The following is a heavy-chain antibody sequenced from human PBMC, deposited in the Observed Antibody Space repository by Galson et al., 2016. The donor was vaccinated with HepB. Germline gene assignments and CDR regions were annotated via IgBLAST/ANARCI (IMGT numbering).Heavy chain of an antibody. J-gene: IGHJ4*02. CDR2: VYVTGST. V-gene: IGHV4-39*07. CDR1: GGSMSSPSYY. CDR3: ARVTRAMIRGAHFDY. D-gene: IGHD3-10*01. Sequence: SETLSLTCTVSGGSMSSPSYYWGWIRQSPGKGLDWIGSVYVTGSTYYKPSLRGRVTILIDTSRNQFSLQMTSVTAADTAVYYCARVTRAMIRGAHFDYWGQGILVTVSS.